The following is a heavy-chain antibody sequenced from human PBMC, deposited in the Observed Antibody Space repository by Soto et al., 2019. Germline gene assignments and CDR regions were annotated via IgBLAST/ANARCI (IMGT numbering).Heavy chain of an antibody. D-gene: IGHD2-15*01. V-gene: IGHV1-69*13. Sequence: SVKVSCKASGGAFSRYAISWVRQAPGQGLEWVGGIFPMYGTPVYAQKLQGRVTLTADEATSTAYMELSSLRYEDTAVYYCARAVVVAGRSFFYYGVDVWGQGTTVTVSS. CDR2: IFPMYGTP. J-gene: IGHJ6*02. CDR3: ARAVVVAGRSFFYYGVDV. CDR1: GGAFSRYA.